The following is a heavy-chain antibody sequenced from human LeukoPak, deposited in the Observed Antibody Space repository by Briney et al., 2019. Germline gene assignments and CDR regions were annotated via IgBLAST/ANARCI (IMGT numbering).Heavy chain of an antibody. V-gene: IGHV1-69*06. J-gene: IGHJ4*02. CDR3: ARVSIAARHRFDY. CDR2: IIPIFGTA. D-gene: IGHD6-6*01. Sequence: SVKVSCKASGGTFSSYAISWVRQAPGQGLEWMGGIIPIFGTANYAQKFQGRVTITADKSTSTAYMELSSLRSEDTAVYYCARVSIAARHRFDYWGQGTLVTVSS. CDR1: GGTFSSYA.